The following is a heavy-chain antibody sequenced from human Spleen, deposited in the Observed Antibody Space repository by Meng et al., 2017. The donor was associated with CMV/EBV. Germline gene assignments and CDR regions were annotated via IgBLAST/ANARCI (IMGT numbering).Heavy chain of an antibody. CDR3: ARSSVITYSLDY. J-gene: IGHJ4*02. D-gene: IGHD3-10*01. CDR2: ITSGGSVR. Sequence: GGSLRLSCAASGFTFSSYGMHWVRQAPGKGLEWVAYITSGGSVRYYADSVKGRFTISRDNAKNSLYLQMNSLRAEDTAVYYCARSSVITYSLDYWGQGTLVTVSS. V-gene: IGHV3-21*05. CDR1: GFTFSSYG.